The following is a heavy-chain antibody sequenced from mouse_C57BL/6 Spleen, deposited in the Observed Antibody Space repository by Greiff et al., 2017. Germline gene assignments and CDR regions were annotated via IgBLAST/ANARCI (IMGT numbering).Heavy chain of an antibody. CDR1: GYTFTSYW. V-gene: IGHV1-5*01. CDR3: TRYVYYSNYVDYAMDY. J-gene: IGHJ4*01. D-gene: IGHD2-5*01. CDR2: IYPGNSDT. Sequence: DVQLQESGTVLARPGASVKMSCKTSGYTFTSYWMHWVKQRPGQGLEWIGAIYPGNSDTSYNQKFKGKAKLTAVTSASTAYMELSSLTNEDSAVYYCTRYVYYSNYVDYAMDYWGQGTSVTVSS.